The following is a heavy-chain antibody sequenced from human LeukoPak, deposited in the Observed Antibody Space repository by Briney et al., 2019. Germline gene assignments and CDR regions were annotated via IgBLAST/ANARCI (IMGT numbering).Heavy chain of an antibody. CDR3: AEGLGDNDNY. J-gene: IGHJ4*02. CDR1: GYTFTAYF. CDR2: INPDSGGT. D-gene: IGHD4-23*01. Sequence: ASVKVPCKASGYTFTAYFIHWVRQAPGQGLEWMGWINPDSGGTNYAQRFQGRVTMTRDTSISTAYMELSRLTSDDTAIYYCAEGLGDNDNYWGQGTLVTVSS. V-gene: IGHV1-2*02.